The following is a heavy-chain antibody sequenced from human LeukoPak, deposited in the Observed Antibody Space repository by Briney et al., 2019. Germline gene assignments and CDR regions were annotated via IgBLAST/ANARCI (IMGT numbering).Heavy chain of an antibody. CDR2: ISYDGRNE. V-gene: IGHV3-30*03. CDR3: ARDSDEEWLWGAFDI. Sequence: GRSLRLSCVASGFTFSDYGMLWVRQPPGKGLEWVAVISYDGRNEHYADSVKGRFTISRDNSKNTLYLQMNSLRAEDTAVYYCARDSDEEWLWGAFDIWGQGTMVTVSS. J-gene: IGHJ3*02. D-gene: IGHD3-3*01. CDR1: GFTFSDYG.